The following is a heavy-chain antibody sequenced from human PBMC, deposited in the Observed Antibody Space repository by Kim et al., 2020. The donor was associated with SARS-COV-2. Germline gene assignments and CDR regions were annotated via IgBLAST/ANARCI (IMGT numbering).Heavy chain of an antibody. Sequence: GGSLRLSCAASGFTFDDYTMHWVRQAPGKGLEWVSLISWDGGSTYYADSVKGRFTISRDNSKNSLYLQMNSLRTEDTALYYCARDTYYYGSGSYLGYWGPGTLVTVSS. D-gene: IGHD3-10*01. J-gene: IGHJ4*02. V-gene: IGHV3-43*01. CDR3: ARDTYYYGSGSYLGY. CDR2: ISWDGGST. CDR1: GFTFDDYT.